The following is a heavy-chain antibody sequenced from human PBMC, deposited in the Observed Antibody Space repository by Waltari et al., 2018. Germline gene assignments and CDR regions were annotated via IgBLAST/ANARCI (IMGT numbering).Heavy chain of an antibody. CDR1: GVSLTASY. D-gene: IGHD3-9*01. V-gene: IGHV4-34*02. CDR3: VTGPRDKWVGRYSGEFFHH. CDR2: KNLGHIT. J-gene: IGHJ1*01. Sequence: QVQLQQWGAGLVRPSETLSLTCDVYGVSLTASYWTLIRQSPGKGLEGIGEKNLGHITYYSAASENRVTILVSKSKNRVTLRLDSVTAADTAVYYCVTGPRDKWVGRYSGEFFHHWGPGTLVTVSS.